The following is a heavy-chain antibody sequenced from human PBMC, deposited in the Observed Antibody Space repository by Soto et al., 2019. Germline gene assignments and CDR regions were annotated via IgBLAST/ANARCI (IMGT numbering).Heavy chain of an antibody. CDR1: GFTFSSYA. J-gene: IGHJ1*01. CDR2: ISGSGGST. D-gene: IGHD1-26*01. Sequence: EVQLLESGGGLVQPGGSLRLSCAASGFTFSSYAMSWVRQAPGQGLEWVSAISGSGGSTYYADSVKGRFTISRDNSKDTLYLQMNSLRAEDTAVYYCAKEGINVWELLPLLLSFPHWGQGTLVTVSS. V-gene: IGHV3-23*01. CDR3: AKEGINVWELLPLLLSFPH.